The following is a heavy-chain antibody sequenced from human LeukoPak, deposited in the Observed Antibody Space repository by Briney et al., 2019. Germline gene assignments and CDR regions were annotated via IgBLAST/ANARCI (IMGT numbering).Heavy chain of an antibody. J-gene: IGHJ6*03. V-gene: IGHV4-59*01. Sequence: SETPSLTCTVSGGSISSYYWSWIRQPPGKGLEWIGYIYYSGSTNYNPSLKSRVTISVDTSKNQFSLKLSPVTAADTAVYYCARVEYSSSSGYYYYYMDVWGKGTTVTVSS. D-gene: IGHD6-6*01. CDR2: IYYSGST. CDR3: ARVEYSSSSGYYYYYMDV. CDR1: GGSISSYY.